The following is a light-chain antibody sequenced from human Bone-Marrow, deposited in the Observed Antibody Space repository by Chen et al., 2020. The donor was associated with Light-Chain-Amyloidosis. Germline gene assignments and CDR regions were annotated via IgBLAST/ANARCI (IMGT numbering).Light chain of an antibody. CDR2: GAS. Sequence: EIVLTQSPGTLSLSAGERATLSCRASESVRTNDLAWYQQKPGQAPRLLIFGASSRATGIPDRFSGSGSGTDFTLTISRLEPEDFAVYYCQQYGDAFWTFGQGTKVEIK. CDR1: ESVRTND. J-gene: IGKJ1*01. V-gene: IGKV3-20*01. CDR3: QQYGDAFWT.